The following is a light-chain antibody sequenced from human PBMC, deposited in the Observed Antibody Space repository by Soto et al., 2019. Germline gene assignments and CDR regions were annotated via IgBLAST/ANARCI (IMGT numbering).Light chain of an antibody. J-gene: IGKJ5*01. CDR1: QSVSSSY. V-gene: IGKV3D-20*02. Sequence: EILLTQSPGTLSLSPVERATLSCRASQSVSSSYLAWYQQKPGQAPRLLIYDAYNRATGIPPRFSGSGSGTDFTLTISSLEPEDSAVYYCQQRHMWPITFGQGTRLEI. CDR2: DAY. CDR3: QQRHMWPIT.